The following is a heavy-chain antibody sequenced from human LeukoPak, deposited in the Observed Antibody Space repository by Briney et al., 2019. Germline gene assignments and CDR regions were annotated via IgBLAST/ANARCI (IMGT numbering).Heavy chain of an antibody. J-gene: IGHJ6*03. CDR2: ISAYNGNT. CDR3: ARDGDYLLLSARYYMDV. V-gene: IGHV1-18*01. D-gene: IGHD2-2*01. CDR1: GYTFTSYG. Sequence: ASVKVSCKASGYTFTSYGISWVRQAPGQGLEWMGWISAYNGNTNYAQKLQGRVTMTTDTSISTAYMELTSLRSDDTAVYYCARDGDYLLLSARYYMDVWGKGTTLTISS.